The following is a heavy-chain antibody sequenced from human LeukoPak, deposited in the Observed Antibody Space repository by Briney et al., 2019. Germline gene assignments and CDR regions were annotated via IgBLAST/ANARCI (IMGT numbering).Heavy chain of an antibody. V-gene: IGHV1-18*01. Sequence: ASVKVSCKASGYTFTSYGISWVRQAPGQGLEWMGWISAYNGNTNYAQKLQGRVTMTTDTSTSTAYMELRSLRSDDTAVYYCARDLPTLGAHDFDYWGQGTLVTVSS. CDR1: GYTFTSYG. J-gene: IGHJ4*02. D-gene: IGHD1-26*01. CDR2: ISAYNGNT. CDR3: ARDLPTLGAHDFDY.